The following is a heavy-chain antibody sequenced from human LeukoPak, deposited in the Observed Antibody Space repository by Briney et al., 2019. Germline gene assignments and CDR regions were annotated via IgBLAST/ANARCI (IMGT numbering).Heavy chain of an antibody. CDR1: GGTFSSYA. J-gene: IGHJ5*02. CDR3: ARTVVVPAAPNWFDP. D-gene: IGHD2-2*01. CDR2: IIPIFGTA. Sequence: GASVKVSCKASGGTFSSYAISWVRQAPGQGLEWMGGIIPIFGTANYAQKFQGRVTITADESTSTAYMELSSLRSEDTAVYYCARTVVVPAAPNWFDPWGQGTLVTVSS. V-gene: IGHV1-69*13.